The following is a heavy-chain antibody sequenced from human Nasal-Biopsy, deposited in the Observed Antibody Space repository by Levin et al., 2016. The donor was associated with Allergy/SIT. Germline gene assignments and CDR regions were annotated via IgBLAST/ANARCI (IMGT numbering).Heavy chain of an antibody. J-gene: IGHJ6*02. Sequence: GGSLRLSCATSGFFLSSFTMNWVRQAPGKGLEWVSYIDTSTNDIYYADSVRARFTISGDNAKRSLYLQMNSLRAEDSGVYYCVRGNSFNAMDVWGRGTTVTVS. V-gene: IGHV3-21*01. CDR1: GFFLSSFT. CDR2: IDTSTNDI. CDR3: VRGNSFNAMDV. D-gene: IGHD1-7*01.